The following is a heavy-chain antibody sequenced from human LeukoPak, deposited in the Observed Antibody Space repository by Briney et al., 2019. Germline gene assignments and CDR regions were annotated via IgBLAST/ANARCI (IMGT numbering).Heavy chain of an antibody. Sequence: GESLKISCKGSGYSFTSYWIGWVRQMPGKGLGWMGIIYPGDSDTRYSPSFQGQVTISADKFISTAYLQWSSLKASDTAMYYCARHRGGFGGLIQLSGHYFDYWGQGTLVTVSS. V-gene: IGHV5-51*01. CDR2: IYPGDSDT. D-gene: IGHD5-18*01. J-gene: IGHJ4*02. CDR3: ARHRGGFGGLIQLSGHYFDY. CDR1: GYSFTSYW.